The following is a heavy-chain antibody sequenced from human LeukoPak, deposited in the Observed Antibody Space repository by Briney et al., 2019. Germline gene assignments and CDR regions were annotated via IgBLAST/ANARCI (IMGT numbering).Heavy chain of an antibody. CDR1: GGSISSYY. CDR3: ARDSIVYDFWSGYQNWFDP. V-gene: IGHV4-59*01. Sequence: SETLSLTCTVSGGSISSYYLSWIRQPPGKGLEWIGYIYYSGSTNYNPSLKSRVTISVDTSKNQFSLKLSSVTAADTAVYYCARDSIVYDFWSGYQNWFDPWGQGTLVTVSS. CDR2: IYYSGST. J-gene: IGHJ5*02. D-gene: IGHD3-3*01.